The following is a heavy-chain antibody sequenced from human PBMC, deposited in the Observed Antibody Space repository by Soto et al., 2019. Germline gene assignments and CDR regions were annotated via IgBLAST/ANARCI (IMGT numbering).Heavy chain of an antibody. J-gene: IGHJ4*02. CDR1: GFTFSSYW. Sequence: VGSLRLSGAASGFTFSSYWMSWVRQAPGKGLEWVANIKQDGSEKYYVDSVKGRFTISRDNAKNSLYLQMNSLGAEDTAVYYCASSGWYGNDYWGQGTLVTVSS. D-gene: IGHD6-13*01. CDR2: IKQDGSEK. CDR3: ASSGWYGNDY. V-gene: IGHV3-7*01.